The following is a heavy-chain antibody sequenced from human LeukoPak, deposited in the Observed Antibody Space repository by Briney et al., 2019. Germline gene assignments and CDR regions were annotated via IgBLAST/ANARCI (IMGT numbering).Heavy chain of an antibody. J-gene: IGHJ4*02. V-gene: IGHV1-8*01. D-gene: IGHD3-16*01. Sequence: ASVKVSCKASGYTFTNYDINWVRQAAGQGLEWRGWMNPNSGDTGYVEKFQGRVTMTRDTSMNTAYMELSSLRSEDTAVYYCTRSGFGGGVHFDYWGQGTPVTVSS. CDR1: GYTFTNYD. CDR2: MNPNSGDT. CDR3: TRSGFGGGVHFDY.